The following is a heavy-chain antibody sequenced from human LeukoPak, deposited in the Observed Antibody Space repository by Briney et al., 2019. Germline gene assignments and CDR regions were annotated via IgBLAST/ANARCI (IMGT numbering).Heavy chain of an antibody. CDR3: ARGLVLTYYYFES. J-gene: IGHJ4*02. D-gene: IGHD2-8*02. V-gene: IGHV3-66*01. CDR2: ILGGGGT. CDR1: GFTVSSNY. Sequence: GGSLRLSGAASGFTVSSNYMTWVRQAPGKGLEWVSVILGGGGTYYADSVKGRFTISRDNSKNTLYLQMNSLRAEDTAVYYCARGLVLTYYYFESWGQGTLVTVSS.